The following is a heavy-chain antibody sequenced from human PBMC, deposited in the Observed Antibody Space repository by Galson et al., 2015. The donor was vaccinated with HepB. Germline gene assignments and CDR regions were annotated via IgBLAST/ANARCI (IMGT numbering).Heavy chain of an antibody. CDR2: ISAGSTGR. CDR1: GFSFSSHS. D-gene: IGHD6-25*01. Sequence: SLRLSCAASGFSFSSHSMSWVRQAPGKGLEWVAYISAGSTGRYYGASVKGRFTISRDNAKNSVYLHMNNLRAEDTAVYYCARNPASYDYYNMDVWGRGTTVTVSS. CDR3: ARNPASYDYYNMDV. V-gene: IGHV3-48*01. J-gene: IGHJ6*02.